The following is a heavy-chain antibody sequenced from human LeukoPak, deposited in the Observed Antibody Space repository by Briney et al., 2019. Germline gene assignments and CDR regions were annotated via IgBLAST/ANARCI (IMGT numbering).Heavy chain of an antibody. Sequence: GASVKVSCKASGYTFTNYGLSWVRQAPGQGLEWMGWISGYNGNATYTQKLQGRVIMTTDTSTTTAYMDLRSLRSDDTAVYYCARGDYIIAAAGPSGFDPWGQGTLVTVSS. CDR2: ISGYNGNA. CDR3: ARGDYIIAAAGPSGFDP. D-gene: IGHD6-13*01. J-gene: IGHJ5*02. V-gene: IGHV1-18*01. CDR1: GYTFTNYG.